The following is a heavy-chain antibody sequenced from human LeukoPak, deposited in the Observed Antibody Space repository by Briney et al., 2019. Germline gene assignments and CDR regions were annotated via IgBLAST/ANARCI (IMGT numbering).Heavy chain of an antibody. CDR2: ISSSSSYI. Sequence: PGGSLRLSCAASGFTFSSYSMNWVRQAPGKGLEWVSSISSSSSYIYYAGSVKGRFTISRDNARNSLYLQMNSLRAEDTAVYYCARGTAVVPAAMSDYWGQGTLVTVSS. J-gene: IGHJ4*02. CDR3: ARGTAVVPAAMSDY. V-gene: IGHV3-21*01. D-gene: IGHD2-2*01. CDR1: GFTFSSYS.